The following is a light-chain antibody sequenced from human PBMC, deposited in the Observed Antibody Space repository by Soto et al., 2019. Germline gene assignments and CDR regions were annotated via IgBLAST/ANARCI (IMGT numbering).Light chain of an antibody. Sequence: VITQSLSTLSVPPGQGATLSCRASQRVANDLAWYQQKPGQAPRLLMFRTSSRATGFPARFSGSGSGTEFNLTISSLQSEDFGVYYCQQYNNWPLTFGQGTRLEIK. CDR1: QRVAND. CDR2: RTS. V-gene: IGKV3-15*01. J-gene: IGKJ5*01. CDR3: QQYNNWPLT.